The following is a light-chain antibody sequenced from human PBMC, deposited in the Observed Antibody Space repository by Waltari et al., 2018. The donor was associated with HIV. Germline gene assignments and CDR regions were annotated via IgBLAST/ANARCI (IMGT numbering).Light chain of an antibody. Sequence: QSALTQPASVSGSPGQSITISCTGTSSDVGIYNLVSWYQQYPGKAPKLMIYEGSKRPSGVSNRFAGSKSGNTASLTISGVQTEDEADYYCCSYAGSFVVFGGGTKLTVL. J-gene: IGLJ2*01. CDR2: EGS. CDR3: CSYAGSFVV. V-gene: IGLV2-23*01. CDR1: SSDVGIYNL.